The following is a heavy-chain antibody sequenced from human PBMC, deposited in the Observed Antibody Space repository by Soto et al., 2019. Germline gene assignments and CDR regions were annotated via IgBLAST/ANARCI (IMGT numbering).Heavy chain of an antibody. CDR3: ARMKGATVGATTGGTLWWFDP. CDR1: GGSISSYY. D-gene: IGHD1-26*01. V-gene: IGHV4-59*01. Sequence: SETLSLTCTVSGGSISSYYWSWIRQPPGKGLEWIGYIYYSGSTNYNPSLKSRVTISVDTSKNQFSLKLSSVTAADTAVYYCARMKGATVGATTGGTLWWFDPWGQGTLVTVSS. J-gene: IGHJ5*02. CDR2: IYYSGST.